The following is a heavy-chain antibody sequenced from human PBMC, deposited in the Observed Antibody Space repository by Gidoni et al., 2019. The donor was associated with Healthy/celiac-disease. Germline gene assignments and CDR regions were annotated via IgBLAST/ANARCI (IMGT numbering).Heavy chain of an antibody. D-gene: IGHD1-26*01. J-gene: IGHJ6*02. Sequence: QVQLVESGGGLVKPGGSLRLSCAASGFTFSDYYMSWIRQAPGKGLEWVSYISSSSSYTNYADSVKGRFTISRDNAKNSLYLQMNSLRAEDTAVYYCARDLEVGAGVGEYYYGMDVWGQGTTVTVSS. CDR1: GFTFSDYY. CDR2: ISSSSSYT. CDR3: ARDLEVGAGVGEYYYGMDV. V-gene: IGHV3-11*05.